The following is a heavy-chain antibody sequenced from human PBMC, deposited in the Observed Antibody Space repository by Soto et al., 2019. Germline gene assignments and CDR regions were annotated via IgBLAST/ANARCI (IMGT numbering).Heavy chain of an antibody. CDR2: ISAYNGNT. D-gene: IGHD3-22*01. CDR3: ARTASIVVVITSNFDY. J-gene: IGHJ4*02. Sequence: SVKVSCKASGYTFTSYGISWVRQAPGQGLEWMGWISAYNGNTNYAQKFQGRVTMTTDTSTSTAYMELRSLRSDDTAVYYCARTASIVVVITSNFDYWGQGTLVTVSS. V-gene: IGHV1-18*01. CDR1: GYTFTSYG.